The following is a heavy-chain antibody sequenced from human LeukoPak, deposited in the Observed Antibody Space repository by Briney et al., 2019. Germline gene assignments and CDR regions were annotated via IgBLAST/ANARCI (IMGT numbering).Heavy chain of an antibody. CDR3: ASSGVAINWFDP. V-gene: IGHV4-39*07. CDR2: IYYSGST. J-gene: IGHJ5*02. CDR1: GDSISKSNYY. D-gene: IGHD3-3*01. Sequence: SETLSLTCTVSGDSISKSNYYWGWIRQPPGKDLECIGTIYYSGSTYYNPSLKSRVTISVDTSKNQFSLKLSSVTAADTAVYYCASSGVAINWFDPWGQGTLVTVSS.